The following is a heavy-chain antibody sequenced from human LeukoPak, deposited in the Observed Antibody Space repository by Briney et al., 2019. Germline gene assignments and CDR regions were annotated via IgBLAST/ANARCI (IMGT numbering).Heavy chain of an antibody. J-gene: IGHJ4*02. CDR3: ARGLLRNYYFDY. Sequence: GRSLRLSCAASGFTFSSYGMHWVRQAPGKGLEWVAVIWYDGSNKYYADSVKGRFTISRDNSKNTLYLQMNSLRAEDTAVYYCARGLLRNYYFDYWGLGTLVTVSS. CDR2: IWYDGSNK. V-gene: IGHV3-33*01. D-gene: IGHD2-15*01. CDR1: GFTFSSYG.